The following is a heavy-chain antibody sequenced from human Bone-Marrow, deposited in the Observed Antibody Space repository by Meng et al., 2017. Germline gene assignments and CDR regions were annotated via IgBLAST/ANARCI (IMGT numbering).Heavy chain of an antibody. V-gene: IGHV4-34*01. Sequence: QVQLQQWGAGLLKPSETLSLTCAVYGGSFSGYYWSWIRQPPGKGLEWIGEINHSGSTNYNPSLKSRVTISVDTSKNQFSLKLSSVTAADTAVYYCARTRGYSYGYYGYWGQGTRVTGYS. CDR3: ARTRGYSYGYYGY. D-gene: IGHD5-18*01. J-gene: IGHJ4*02. CDR2: INHSGST. CDR1: GGSFSGYY.